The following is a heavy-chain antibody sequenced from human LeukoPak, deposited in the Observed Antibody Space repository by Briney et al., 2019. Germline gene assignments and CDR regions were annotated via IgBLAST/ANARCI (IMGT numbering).Heavy chain of an antibody. CDR3: AKVKALMYYFERSGPGFDY. CDR2: ISGSGDST. Sequence: GGSLRLSCAASGFTFSSYAMTWVRQAPGKGLEWVSGISGSGDSTYYADSLKGRFTMSRDNSKNTLYLQMISLRGEDTAIYYCAKVKALMYYFERSGPGFDYWGQGTLVAVSS. CDR1: GFTFSSYA. V-gene: IGHV3-23*01. J-gene: IGHJ4*02. D-gene: IGHD3-22*01.